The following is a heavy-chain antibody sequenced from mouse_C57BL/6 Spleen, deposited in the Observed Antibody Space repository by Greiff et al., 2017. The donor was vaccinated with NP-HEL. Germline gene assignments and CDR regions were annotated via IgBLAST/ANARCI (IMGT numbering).Heavy chain of an antibody. CDR2: IDPSDSYT. Sequence: VQLQQSGAELVMPGASVKLSCKASGYTFTSYWMHWVKQRPGQGLEWIGEIDPSDSYTNYNQKFKGKSTLTVDKSSSTAYMQLSSLTSEDSAVYYCARSGSATETGYYFDYWGQGTTLTVSS. CDR1: GYTFTSYW. CDR3: ARSGSATETGYYFDY. D-gene: IGHD1-1*01. J-gene: IGHJ2*01. V-gene: IGHV1-69*01.